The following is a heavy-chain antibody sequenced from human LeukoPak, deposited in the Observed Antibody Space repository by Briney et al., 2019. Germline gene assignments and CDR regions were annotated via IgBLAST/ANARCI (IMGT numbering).Heavy chain of an antibody. CDR1: GYTFTSYY. CDR2: IIPIFGTA. CDR3: ARIQIAARPGYYYYGMDV. V-gene: IGHV1-69*13. J-gene: IGHJ6*02. Sequence: SVKVSCKASGYTFTSYYMHWVRQAPGQGLEWMGGIIPIFGTANYAQKFQGRVTITADESTSTAYMELSSLRSEDTAVYYCARIQIAARPGYYYYGMDVWGQGTTVTVSS. D-gene: IGHD6-6*01.